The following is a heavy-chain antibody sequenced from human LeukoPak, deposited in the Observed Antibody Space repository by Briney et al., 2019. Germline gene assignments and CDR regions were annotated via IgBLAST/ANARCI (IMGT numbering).Heavy chain of an antibody. CDR1: GLTFTNYW. CDR3: ASTWFGELFRAFDI. D-gene: IGHD3-10*01. V-gene: IGHV3-7*03. J-gene: IGHJ3*02. CDR2: IKPDGSAK. Sequence: GGSLRLSCAASGLTFTNYWLRWVRQAPGKGLEWVANIKPDGSAKYYVDSVKGRFTISRDSAKNSLYLQMNSLRAEDTAVYYCASTWFGELFRAFDIWGQGTMVTVSS.